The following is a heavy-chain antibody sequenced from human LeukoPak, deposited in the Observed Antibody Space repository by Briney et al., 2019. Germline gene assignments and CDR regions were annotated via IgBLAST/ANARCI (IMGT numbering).Heavy chain of an antibody. Sequence: GASVKVSCKASGGTFDNSAINWVRQAPGQGLEWMGRIIPILNIPNYAQKLQGRVTIAADKSTSTAYMELSSLRSEDTVVYYCAIAVAGRGVFDYWGQGTLVTVSS. D-gene: IGHD6-19*01. V-gene: IGHV1-69*04. CDR3: AIAVAGRGVFDY. CDR1: GGTFDNSA. CDR2: IIPILNIP. J-gene: IGHJ4*02.